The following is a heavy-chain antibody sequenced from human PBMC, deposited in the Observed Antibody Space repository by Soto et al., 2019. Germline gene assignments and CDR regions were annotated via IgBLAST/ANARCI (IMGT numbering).Heavy chain of an antibody. V-gene: IGHV4-59*01. CDR3: ARLKWDLLQAGFDI. CDR1: GDSIGTYY. CDR2: MYYRGSI. J-gene: IGHJ3*02. Sequence: SETLSLTCNVSGDSIGTYYWTWIRQPPGKGLEWIAYMYYRGSINYNPSLKSRVTISVDTSKNQFSLKLRSVTAADKAIYYCARLKWDLLQAGFDIPGQGTLVTFSS. D-gene: IGHD1-26*01.